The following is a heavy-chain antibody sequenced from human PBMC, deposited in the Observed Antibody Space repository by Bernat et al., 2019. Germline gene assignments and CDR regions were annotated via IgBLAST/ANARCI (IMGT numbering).Heavy chain of an antibody. CDR2: IKQDGSEK. Sequence: EVQLVESGGGLVQPGGSLRLSCEASGFTFRTYWMAWVRQAPGKGLEWVANIKQDGSEKNYVDSVKGRFTISRDNAKNPVYLQMDTLRAEDTAVYYCARAGYTSGWYVSWGQGTLVTVSS. CDR1: GFTFRTYW. V-gene: IGHV3-7*03. CDR3: ARAGYTSGWYVS. J-gene: IGHJ5*01. D-gene: IGHD6-19*01.